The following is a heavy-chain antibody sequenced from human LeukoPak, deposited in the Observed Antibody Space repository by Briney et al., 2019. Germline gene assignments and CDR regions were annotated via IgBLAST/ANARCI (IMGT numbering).Heavy chain of an antibody. D-gene: IGHD5-12*01. V-gene: IGHV3-74*01. Sequence: GGSLRLSCAASTFTFSNYRMHWVRQAPGKGLVWVSRINGDGSSTRYADSVKGRFTISRDNSKNTLYLQMNSLRAEDTAVYYCARDPYSGYDGGWGQGTLVTVSS. J-gene: IGHJ4*02. CDR3: ARDPYSGYDGG. CDR2: INGDGSST. CDR1: TFTFSNYR.